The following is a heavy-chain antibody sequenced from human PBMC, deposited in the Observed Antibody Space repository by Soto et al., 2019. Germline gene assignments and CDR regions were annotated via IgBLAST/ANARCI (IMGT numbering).Heavy chain of an antibody. CDR3: ASSLGTYYDSSGYYPDAFDI. J-gene: IGHJ3*02. V-gene: IGHV1-2*02. CDR1: GYTFTGYY. D-gene: IGHD3-22*01. CDR2: INPNSGGT. Sequence: QVQLVQSGAEVKKPGASVKVSCKASGYTFTGYYMHWVRQAPGPGLESMGWINPNSGGTNYAQKFQGRVTMTRDTSISTAYMELSRLRSDDTAVYYCASSLGTYYDSSGYYPDAFDIWGQGTMVTVSS.